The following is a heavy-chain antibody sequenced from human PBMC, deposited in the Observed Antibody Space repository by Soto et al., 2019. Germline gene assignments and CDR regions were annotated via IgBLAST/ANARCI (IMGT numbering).Heavy chain of an antibody. V-gene: IGHV1-8*01. Sequence: ASVKVSCKASGYTFTSYDINWVRQATGQGLEWMGWMNPNSGNTGYAQKFQGRVTMTRNTSISTAYMELSSLRSEDTAVYYCARGPLSTSPYYNFWSGYYPFDYWGQGTLVTVSS. D-gene: IGHD3-3*01. J-gene: IGHJ4*02. CDR1: GYTFTSYD. CDR2: MNPNSGNT. CDR3: ARGPLSTSPYYNFWSGYYPFDY.